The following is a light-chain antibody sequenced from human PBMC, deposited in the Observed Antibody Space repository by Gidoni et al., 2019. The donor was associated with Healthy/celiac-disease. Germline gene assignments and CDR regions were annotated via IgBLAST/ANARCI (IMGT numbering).Light chain of an antibody. CDR2: GAS. J-gene: IGKJ1*01. Sequence: EIALTQSPGTLSLCPGERATLSCRASQSVSSSYLAWYQQKPGQAPRLLIYGASSRATGIPDRFRCSGSGTDFTLTISRLEPEDFAVYYCQQYGSSPTFGQGTKVEIK. V-gene: IGKV3-20*01. CDR1: QSVSSSY. CDR3: QQYGSSPT.